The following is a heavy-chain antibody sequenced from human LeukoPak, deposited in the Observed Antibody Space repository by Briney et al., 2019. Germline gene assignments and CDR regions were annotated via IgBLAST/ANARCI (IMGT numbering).Heavy chain of an antibody. CDR2: LSGSGGST. D-gene: IGHD3-16*02. CDR1: GFTFSSYA. CDR3: AKIDWGSYRFGYFDY. Sequence: GGSLRLSCAASGFTFSSYAMSCGRQALGKGLEWVSVLSGSGGSTYYADSVKGRFTISRDNSKNTLYLQMNSLRAEDTAIYYCAKIDWGSYRFGYFDYWGQGILVTVSS. V-gene: IGHV3-23*01. J-gene: IGHJ4*02.